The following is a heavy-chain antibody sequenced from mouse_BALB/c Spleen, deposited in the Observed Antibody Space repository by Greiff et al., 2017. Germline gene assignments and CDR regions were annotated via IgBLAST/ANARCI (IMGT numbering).Heavy chain of an antibody. V-gene: IGHV1-7*01. CDR1: GYTFTSYW. D-gene: IGHD3-2*01. CDR3: AETARATWFAY. CDR2: INPSTGYT. J-gene: IGHJ3*01. Sequence: VQLQQSGAELAKPGASVKMSCKASGYTFTSYWMHWVKQRPGQGLEWIGYINPSTGYTEYNQKFKDKATLTADKSSSTAYMQLSSLTSEDSAVYYCAETARATWFAYWGQGTLVTVSA.